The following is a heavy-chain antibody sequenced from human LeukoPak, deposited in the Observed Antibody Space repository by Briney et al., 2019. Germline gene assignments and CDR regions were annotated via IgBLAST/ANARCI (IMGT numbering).Heavy chain of an antibody. V-gene: IGHV5-51*01. D-gene: IGHD4-17*01. CDR2: IYPGDSDT. CDR3: VRHDGYGDYDHY. J-gene: IGHJ4*02. Sequence: PGGSLKISCKGSGSSFTSYWIGGVRQLPGKGLEWMGIIYPGDSDTRYSPSFQGQVTISADKSISTAYLQWSSLKASDTAMYYCVRHDGYGDYDHYWGQGTLVTVSS. CDR1: GSSFTSYW.